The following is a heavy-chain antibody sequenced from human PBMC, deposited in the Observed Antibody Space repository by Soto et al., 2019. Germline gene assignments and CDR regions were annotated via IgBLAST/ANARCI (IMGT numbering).Heavy chain of an antibody. CDR3: ARGGIVVVPAASSNWFDP. D-gene: IGHD2-2*01. V-gene: IGHV3-30*03. Sequence: PGGSLRLSCAASGFTFSSYGMHWVRQAPGKGLEWVAVISYDGSNKYYADSVKGRFTISRDNSKNTLYLQMSSLRSEDTAVYYCARGGIVVVPAASSNWFDPWGQGTLVTVSS. CDR1: GFTFSSYG. J-gene: IGHJ5*02. CDR2: ISYDGSNK.